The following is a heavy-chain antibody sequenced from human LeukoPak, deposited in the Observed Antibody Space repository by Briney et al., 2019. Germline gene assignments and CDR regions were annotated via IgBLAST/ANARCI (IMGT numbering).Heavy chain of an antibody. CDR1: GGSISSSSYY. CDR2: IYYSGST. CDR3: ARHPNGLIDAFDI. J-gene: IGHJ3*02. D-gene: IGHD3/OR15-3a*01. Sequence: SETLSLTCTVSGGSISSSSYYWGWIRQPPGKGLEWIGSIYYSGSTYYNPSLKSRVTISVDTSKNQFSLKLSSVTAADTAVYYCARHPNGLIDAFDIWGQGTMVTVSS. V-gene: IGHV4-39*01.